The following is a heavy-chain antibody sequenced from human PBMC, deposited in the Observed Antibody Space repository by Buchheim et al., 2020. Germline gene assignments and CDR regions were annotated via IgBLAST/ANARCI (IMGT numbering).Heavy chain of an antibody. CDR2: ISLGAGDV. Sequence: QVQLVQSGAEVRKSGASVKVSCKTSGLTFSDDYMNWVRQAPGQGLEWMGWISLGAGDVQYSKKFQGRITLTRDTSISTAYMELNRLTSDDAAVYYCARDPVPVSGTSLDYWGQGT. D-gene: IGHD1-14*01. V-gene: IGHV1-2*02. J-gene: IGHJ4*02. CDR1: GLTFSDDY. CDR3: ARDPVPVSGTSLDY.